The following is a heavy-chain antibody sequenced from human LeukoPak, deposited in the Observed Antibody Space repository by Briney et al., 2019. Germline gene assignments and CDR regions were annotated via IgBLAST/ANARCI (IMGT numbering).Heavy chain of an antibody. J-gene: IGHJ4*02. D-gene: IGHD6-19*01. V-gene: IGHV3-66*01. CDR1: GFTVSSNY. Sequence: GGSLRLSCAASGFTVSSNYMSWVRQAPGKGLEWVSVIYSGGSTYYADSVKGRFTISRDNAKNSLYLQMNSLRAEDTAVYYCARDRSVAVAGTVMVYWGQGTLVTVSS. CDR2: IYSGGST. CDR3: ARDRSVAVAGTVMVY.